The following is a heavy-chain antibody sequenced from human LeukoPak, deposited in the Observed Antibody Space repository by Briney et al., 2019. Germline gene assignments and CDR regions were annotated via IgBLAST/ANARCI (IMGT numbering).Heavy chain of an antibody. Sequence: SETLSLTCTVSGGSISSYYWGWIRQPPGKGLEWIGSIYYSGSTYYNPSLKSRVTISVDTSKNQFSLKLSSVTAADTAVYYCARHVSIVVVPAARSDWFDPWGQGTLVTVSS. V-gene: IGHV4-39*01. J-gene: IGHJ5*02. CDR3: ARHVSIVVVPAARSDWFDP. D-gene: IGHD2-2*01. CDR1: GGSISSYY. CDR2: IYYSGST.